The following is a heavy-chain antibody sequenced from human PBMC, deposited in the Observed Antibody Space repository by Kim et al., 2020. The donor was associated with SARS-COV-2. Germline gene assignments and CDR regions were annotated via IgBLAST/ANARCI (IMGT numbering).Heavy chain of an antibody. CDR1: GFSFSNNW. D-gene: IGHD3-9*01. CDR3: AKVGYDWSIDY. CDR2: IDNDGSIT. V-gene: IGHV3-74*01. Sequence: GGSLRLSCAASGFSFSNNWMYWVRQAPGKGLVWVSRIDNDGSITNYADSVKGRFIISRDNGKNTLYLQMKSLRAEDTAVYYCAKVGYDWSIDYWGQGTLVPVSS. J-gene: IGHJ4*02.